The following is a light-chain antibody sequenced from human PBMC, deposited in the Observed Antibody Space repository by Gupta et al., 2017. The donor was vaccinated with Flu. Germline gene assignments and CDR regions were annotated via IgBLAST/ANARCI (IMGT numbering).Light chain of an antibody. Sequence: SFILTQPPSVSVAPGQTASIACGGNNIGSETVHWYQQKPGQAPVLVLYDDDFRPSGIPERFSGSNSGNTATLTIRRFEAGEEADYYCQVWDTASDHWLFGAGTTLTVV. J-gene: IGLJ3*02. CDR2: DDD. CDR3: QVWDTASDHWL. V-gene: IGLV3-21*02. CDR1: NIGSET.